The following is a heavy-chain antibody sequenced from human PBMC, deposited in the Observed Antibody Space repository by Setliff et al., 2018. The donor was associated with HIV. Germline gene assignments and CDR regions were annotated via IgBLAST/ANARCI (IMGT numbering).Heavy chain of an antibody. V-gene: IGHV3-74*01. CDR3: AREWDTDMAHLDY. J-gene: IGHJ4*02. CDR1: GFTFSSYW. CDR2: INSDGSST. Sequence: GGSLRLSCAASGFTFSSYWMHWVRQAPGKGLMWVSRINSDGSSTSYADSVKGRFTISRDNAKNTLYLQMTSLRAEDTAVYYCAREWDTDMAHLDYWGQGTMVTVSS. D-gene: IGHD5-18*01.